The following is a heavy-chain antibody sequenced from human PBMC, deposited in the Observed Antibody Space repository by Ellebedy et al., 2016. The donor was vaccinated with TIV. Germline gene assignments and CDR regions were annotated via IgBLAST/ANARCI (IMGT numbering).Heavy chain of an antibody. J-gene: IGHJ4*02. CDR1: GYSVTSYY. V-gene: IGHV1-46*04. CDR2: IDPSGGST. CDR3: ARLDAIIDVKSLDY. Sequence: ASVKVSCKASGYSVTSYYMHWVRQAPGQGLEWMGIIDPSGGSTSYAQKLQGRVTMTRDTSANTVYMELSSLRSDDTAVYYCARLDAIIDVKSLDYWGQGTLVTVSS. D-gene: IGHD3-10*01.